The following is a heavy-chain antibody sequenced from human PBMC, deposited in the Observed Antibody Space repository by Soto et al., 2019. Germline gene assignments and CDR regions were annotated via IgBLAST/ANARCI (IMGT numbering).Heavy chain of an antibody. CDR1: GFTVSSNY. Sequence: EVQLVESGGGLVQPGGSLRLSCAASGFTVSSNYMSWVRQAPGKGLEWVSVIYSGGSTYYADSVKGRFTISRHNSKNTLYLQMNSLRAEDTAVYYCAIASPYYDFWSGYYLDYWGQGTLVTVSS. J-gene: IGHJ4*02. CDR2: IYSGGST. CDR3: AIASPYYDFWSGYYLDY. V-gene: IGHV3-53*04. D-gene: IGHD3-3*01.